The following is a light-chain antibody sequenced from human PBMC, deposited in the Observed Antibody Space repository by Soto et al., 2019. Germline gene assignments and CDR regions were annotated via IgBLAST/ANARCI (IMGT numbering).Light chain of an antibody. Sequence: QSALAQPASVSGSPGQSITISCTGASSNIGDYNYVSWYQQNQGKAPKLIIYHVSYRPSGVSDRFSASKSGNTASLTISRLRAEDEADYYCASYKTSNTFVFGTGTKVTVL. CDR1: SSNIGDYNY. J-gene: IGLJ1*01. CDR3: ASYKTSNTFV. CDR2: HVS. V-gene: IGLV2-14*01.